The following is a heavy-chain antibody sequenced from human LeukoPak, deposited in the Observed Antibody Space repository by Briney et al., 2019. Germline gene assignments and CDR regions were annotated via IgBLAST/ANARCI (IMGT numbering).Heavy chain of an antibody. Sequence: GESLKISCKGSGYSFTSYWIGWVRQMPGKGLEWMGIIYPGDSDTRYSPSFQGQVTISADKSISTAYLQWSSLKASDTAMYYCAREYYDYVWGGYRPAIPFFDYWGQGTLVTVSS. CDR3: AREYYDYVWGGYRPAIPFFDY. CDR1: GYSFTSYW. CDR2: IYPGDSDT. J-gene: IGHJ4*02. V-gene: IGHV5-51*01. D-gene: IGHD3-16*02.